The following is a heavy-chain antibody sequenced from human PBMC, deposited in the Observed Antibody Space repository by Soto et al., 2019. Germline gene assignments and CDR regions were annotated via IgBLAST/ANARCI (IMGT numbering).Heavy chain of an antibody. D-gene: IGHD7-27*01. V-gene: IGHV3-33*01. CDR1: GFTFSSYG. J-gene: IGHJ6*03. CDR2: VWYDGSTQ. Sequence: QVQLVESGGGVVQPGRSLRLSCAASGFTFSSYGMHWVRQAPGKGLEWVSVVWYDGSTQYYADSVKGRFTISRDNSKNTLYLQMNSLRVEDTAMYYCARGVGNYYYYMDVWGKGTTVTVSS. CDR3: ARGVGNYYYYMDV.